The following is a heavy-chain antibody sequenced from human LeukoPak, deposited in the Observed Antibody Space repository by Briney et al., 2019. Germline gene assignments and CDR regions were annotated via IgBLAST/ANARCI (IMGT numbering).Heavy chain of an antibody. CDR1: GFTFSDYY. CDR3: ARDVAVARPFDY. J-gene: IGHJ4*02. Sequence: GGSLRLSCAASGFTFSDYYMSWIRQAPGKGLEWVSYISSSGSTIYYADSVKGRFTISRDNAKNSLYVQMNSLRAGDTAVYYCARDVAVARPFDYWGQGTLVTVSS. CDR2: ISSSGSTI. V-gene: IGHV3-11*01. D-gene: IGHD6-19*01.